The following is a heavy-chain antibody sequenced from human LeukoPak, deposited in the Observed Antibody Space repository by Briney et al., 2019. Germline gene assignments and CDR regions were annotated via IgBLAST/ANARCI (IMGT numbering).Heavy chain of an antibody. Sequence: SVKVSCKASGGTFSSYAISWVRQAPGQGLEWMGGIIPIFGTANYAQKFQGRVTITADESTSTAYMELSSLRSEDTAVYYCARLMYYDILTGYYNGWFDPWGQGTLVTVSS. J-gene: IGHJ5*02. V-gene: IGHV1-69*13. CDR2: IIPIFGTA. CDR1: GGTFSSYA. CDR3: ARLMYYDILTGYYNGWFDP. D-gene: IGHD3-9*01.